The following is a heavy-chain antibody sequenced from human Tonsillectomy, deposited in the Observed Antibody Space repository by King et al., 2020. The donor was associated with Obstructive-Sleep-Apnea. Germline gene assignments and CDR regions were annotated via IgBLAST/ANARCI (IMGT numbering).Heavy chain of an antibody. V-gene: IGHV4-34*01. D-gene: IGHD3-10*01. J-gene: IGHJ5*02. CDR2: INHSGST. Sequence: VQLQQWGAGLLKPSETLSLTCAVYGGSFSGYYWSWIRQPPGKGLEWIGEINHSGSTNANPSFKSRVTISVDPSKNQFSLELRSLTAAETAVYYCARRGYYGSGSLPYNWLDPWGQGTLVTVSS. CDR3: ARRGYYGSGSLPYNWLDP. CDR1: GGSFSGYY.